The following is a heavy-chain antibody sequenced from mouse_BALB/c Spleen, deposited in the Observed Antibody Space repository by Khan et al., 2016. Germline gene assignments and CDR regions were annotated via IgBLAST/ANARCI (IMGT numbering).Heavy chain of an antibody. J-gene: IGHJ1*01. CDR1: GYTFTSYW. CDR2: INPSTGYT. CDR3: ANGYYEYFDV. D-gene: IGHD2-3*01. V-gene: IGHV1-7*01. Sequence: QVQLKQSGAELAKPGASVKMSCKASGYTFTSYWMHWVKQRPGQGLEWIGYINPSTGYTEYNQKFKDKATLTADKSSSTAYMQLSSLTSEDSAVYYCANGYYEYFDVRGAGTTVTVCS.